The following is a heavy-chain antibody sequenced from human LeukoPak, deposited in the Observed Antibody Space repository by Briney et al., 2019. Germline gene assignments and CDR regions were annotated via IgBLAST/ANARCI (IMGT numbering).Heavy chain of an antibody. V-gene: IGHV3-30*04. CDR2: ISYDGSNK. J-gene: IGHJ4*02. CDR3: ARGSGDY. CDR1: GFTFSRYA. Sequence: GRSLRLSCAASGFTFSRYAMHWVRQAPGKGLEWVALISYDGSNKYYADSVKGRFTISRDNSKNTLYLQMNSLRAEDTAVYYCARGSGDYWGQGTLVTVSS. D-gene: IGHD3-10*01.